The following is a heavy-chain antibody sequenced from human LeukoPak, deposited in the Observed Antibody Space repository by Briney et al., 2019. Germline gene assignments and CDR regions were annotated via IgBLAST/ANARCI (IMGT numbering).Heavy chain of an antibody. D-gene: IGHD5-12*01. CDR1: GFTVSSNY. CDR3: AKEQRAYSGYVVGSCFDP. V-gene: IGHV3-53*01. J-gene: IGHJ5*02. Sequence: PGGSLRLSCAASGFTVSSNYMSWVRQAPGKGLEWVAVIYSGGRAYYADSVKGRFTISRDNSKKTLYLQMNSLRAEDTAIYYCAKEQRAYSGYVVGSCFDPWGQGSLVTVSS. CDR2: IYSGGRA.